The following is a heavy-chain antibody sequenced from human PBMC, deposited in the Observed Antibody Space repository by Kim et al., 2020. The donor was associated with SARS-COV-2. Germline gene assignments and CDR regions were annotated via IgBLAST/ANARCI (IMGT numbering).Heavy chain of an antibody. D-gene: IGHD6-13*01. CDR3: AAWYKSSHDF. CDR1: GGSFTTYY. V-gene: IGHV4-34*01. Sequence: SETLSLICDVFGGSFTTYYWNWIRQSPGKGLEWIGEINHSGNTRYNPSLMGRVTISGDTSKNQFSLELRSVTAADTAVYYCAAWYKSSHDFWGQGTLVTVSS. CDR2: INHSGNT. J-gene: IGHJ4*02.